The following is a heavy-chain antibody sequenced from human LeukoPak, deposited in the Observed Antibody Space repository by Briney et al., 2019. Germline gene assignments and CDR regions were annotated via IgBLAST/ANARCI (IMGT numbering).Heavy chain of an antibody. CDR3: AKPARTDYADY. Sequence: GGSLRLSCAASGFTLSNYAMNWVRQAPGKGLEWVSSINGSGDKTYYADSVKGRFTISRDNSKNTLYLQMNSLRAEDTAAYYCAKPARTDYADYWGQGTLVTVSS. J-gene: IGHJ4*02. CDR1: GFTLSNYA. CDR2: INGSGDKT. D-gene: IGHD1-14*01. V-gene: IGHV3-23*01.